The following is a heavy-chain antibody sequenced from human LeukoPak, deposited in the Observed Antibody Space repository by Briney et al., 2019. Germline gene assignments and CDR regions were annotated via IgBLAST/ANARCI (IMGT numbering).Heavy chain of an antibody. J-gene: IGHJ4*02. D-gene: IGHD3-22*01. CDR1: GGSISSYY. Sequence: SETLSLTCTVFGGSISSYYWSWLRQPPGKGLEWIGYIYTSGSTNYNPSLKSRVTISVDTSKNQFSLKLSSVTAADTAVYYCARNYDSSGYSWDYWGQGTLVTVSS. CDR3: ARNYDSSGYSWDY. CDR2: IYTSGST. V-gene: IGHV4-4*09.